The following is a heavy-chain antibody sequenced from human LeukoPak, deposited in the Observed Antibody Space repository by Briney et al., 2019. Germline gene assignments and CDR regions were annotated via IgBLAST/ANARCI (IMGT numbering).Heavy chain of an antibody. CDR1: GGSFSGYY. CDR2: INHSGST. Sequence: SETLSLTCAVYGGSFSGYYWSWIRQPPGKGLEWIGEINHSGSTNYNPSLKSRVTISVDTSKNQFSLKLSSVTAADTAVYYCARRNSGRPNPFDIWGQGTMVTVSS. J-gene: IGHJ3*02. CDR3: ARRNSGRPNPFDI. V-gene: IGHV4-34*01. D-gene: IGHD2/OR15-2a*01.